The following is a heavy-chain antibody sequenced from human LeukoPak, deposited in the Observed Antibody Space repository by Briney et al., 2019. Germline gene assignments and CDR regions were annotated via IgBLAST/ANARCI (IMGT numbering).Heavy chain of an antibody. CDR2: IIPIFGTA. J-gene: IGHJ4*02. CDR3: AREERYGYGLDY. Sequence: SVKVSCKASGGTFSSYAISWVRQAPGQGLEWMGGIIPIFGTANYAQKFQGRVTITADESTSTAYMELSSLRSEDTAVYYCAREERYGYGLDYWGQGTLVTVSS. CDR1: GGTFSSYA. V-gene: IGHV1-69*13. D-gene: IGHD5-18*01.